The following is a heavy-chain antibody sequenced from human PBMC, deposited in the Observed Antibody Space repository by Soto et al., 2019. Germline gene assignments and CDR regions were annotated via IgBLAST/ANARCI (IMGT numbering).Heavy chain of an antibody. J-gene: IGHJ6*03. Sequence: EVQLVESGGGLVQPGGSLRLSCAASEFTFSGRSVHLVRQAPGKGLVWVSGIDKVGTDSTYADSVKGRFTSSRDNAKNTVYLQMTRLRVEDTAVYYCARPWLGPDVWCKGTTVIFSS. V-gene: IGHV3-74*01. CDR2: IDKVGTDS. CDR1: EFTFSGRS. CDR3: ARPWLGPDV. D-gene: IGHD3-10*01.